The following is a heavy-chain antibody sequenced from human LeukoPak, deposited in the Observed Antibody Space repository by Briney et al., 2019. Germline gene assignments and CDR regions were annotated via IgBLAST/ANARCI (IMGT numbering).Heavy chain of an antibody. CDR2: IHPKSGGA. J-gene: IGHJ6*03. V-gene: IGHV1-2*06. CDR1: GYTFTANY. Sequence: ASVKVSCKASGYTFTANYIHWVRQAPGQGLEWVGRIHPKSGGANYAQKFRDRVTLTRDASINTAYMELSGLRSDEPAVYYCARAYYDSSGYFGWGTDYYYYYMDAWGEGTTVTIPS. D-gene: IGHD3-22*01. CDR3: ARAYYDSSGYFGWGTDYYYYYMDA.